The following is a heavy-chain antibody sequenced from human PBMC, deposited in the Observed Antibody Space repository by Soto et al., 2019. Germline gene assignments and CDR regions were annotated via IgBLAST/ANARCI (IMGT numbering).Heavy chain of an antibody. J-gene: IGHJ4*02. CDR3: ARGGKRWLQWGGYFDY. Sequence: QVQLVQSGAEVKKPGSSVKVSCKASGGTFSSYAISWVRQAPGQGLEWMGGIIPIFGTANYAQKFQGRVTITADESTSAAYMELSSLRSEDTAVYYCARGGKRWLQWGGYFDYWGQGTLVTVSS. CDR1: GGTFSSYA. CDR2: IIPIFGTA. D-gene: IGHD5-12*01. V-gene: IGHV1-69*01.